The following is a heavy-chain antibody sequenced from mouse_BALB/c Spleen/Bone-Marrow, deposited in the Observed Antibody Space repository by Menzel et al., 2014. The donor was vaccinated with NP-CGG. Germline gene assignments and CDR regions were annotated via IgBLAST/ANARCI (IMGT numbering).Heavy chain of an antibody. Sequence: EVKLVESGGDLVKPEGSLKLSCVASGFTFSSYGMSWVRQTPDKRLEWVATISSGGSSTYYPASVKGRFTISRDNAKSTLYLQMSSLNSEDTAMYYCTRRPLQANSYFDCWGQGTTLTVPS. V-gene: IGHV5-6*02. D-gene: IGHD3-2*02. CDR2: ISSGGSST. CDR3: TRRPLQANSYFDC. CDR1: GFTFSSYG. J-gene: IGHJ2*01.